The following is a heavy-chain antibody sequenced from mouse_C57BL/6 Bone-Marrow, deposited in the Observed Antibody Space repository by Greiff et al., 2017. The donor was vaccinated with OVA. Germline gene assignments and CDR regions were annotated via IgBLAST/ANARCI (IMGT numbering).Heavy chain of an antibody. CDR2: IYPGGGYT. D-gene: IGHD1-1*01. J-gene: IGHJ1*03. V-gene: IGHV1-63*01. CDR1: GYTFTNYW. Sequence: VKLMESGAELVRPGTSVKMSCKASGYTFTNYWIGWAKQRPGHGLEWIGDIYPGGGYTNYNEKFKGKATLTADKSSSTAYMQFSSLTSEDSAIDYCARSHYYGSSHHWYFDVWGTGTTVTVSS. CDR3: ARSHYYGSSHHWYFDV.